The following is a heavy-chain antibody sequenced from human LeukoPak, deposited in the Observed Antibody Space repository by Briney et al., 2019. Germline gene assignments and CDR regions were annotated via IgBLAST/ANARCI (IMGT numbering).Heavy chain of an antibody. J-gene: IGHJ5*02. CDR1: GGSISSGGYY. Sequence: SETLSLTCTVSGGSISSGGYYWSWIRQHPGKGLEWIGYIYYSGSTYYNPSLKSRVTISVDTSKNQFSLKLSSVTAADTAVYYCARRYCSGGSCYSDNWFDPWGQGTLVTVSS. CDR3: ARRYCSGGSCYSDNWFDP. D-gene: IGHD2-15*01. CDR2: IYYSGST. V-gene: IGHV4-31*03.